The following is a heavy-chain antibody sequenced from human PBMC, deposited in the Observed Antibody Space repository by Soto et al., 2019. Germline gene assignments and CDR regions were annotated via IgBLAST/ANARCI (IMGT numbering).Heavy chain of an antibody. J-gene: IGHJ4*02. CDR2: ISSSSSTI. CDR1: GFTFSSYS. Sequence: PGGSMRLSSAASGFTFSSYSMNWVRQAPGKGLEWVSYISSSSSTIYYADSVKGRFTISRDNAKDSLYLQMNSLRAEDTAVYYCAKRGYDFWSGYYDYWGQGTLVTVS. D-gene: IGHD3-3*01. V-gene: IGHV3-48*01. CDR3: AKRGYDFWSGYYDY.